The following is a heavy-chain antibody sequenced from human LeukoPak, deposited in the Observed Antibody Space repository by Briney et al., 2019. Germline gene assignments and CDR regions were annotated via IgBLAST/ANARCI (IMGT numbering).Heavy chain of an antibody. CDR1: GFTFSTYS. V-gene: IGHV3-21*01. CDR2: ISNSGYT. D-gene: IGHD3-22*01. J-gene: IGHJ4*02. Sequence: SGGSLRLSCAASGFTFSTYSMNWVRQAPGKGLEWVSAISNSGYTYYADSLKGRVTISRDNAKSSLYLQMNSLRAEDTAVYYCARDRTMTGDRGIDYWGQGTPVTASS. CDR3: ARDRTMTGDRGIDY.